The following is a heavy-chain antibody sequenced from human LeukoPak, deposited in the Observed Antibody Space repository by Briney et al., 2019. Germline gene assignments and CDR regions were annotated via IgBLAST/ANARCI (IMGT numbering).Heavy chain of an antibody. J-gene: IGHJ2*01. Sequence: SETLSLTCTVSGGSISSYYWSWIRQPAGKGLEWIGRMYITGNTNYNPSLKSRGTMSLETSKNHFSLKLSSVTAADTPVYYCARDSTASSPWYFDLWGRSTLVTVSS. CDR3: ARDSTASSPWYFDL. CDR2: MYITGNT. V-gene: IGHV4-4*07. D-gene: IGHD2-21*02. CDR1: GGSISSYY.